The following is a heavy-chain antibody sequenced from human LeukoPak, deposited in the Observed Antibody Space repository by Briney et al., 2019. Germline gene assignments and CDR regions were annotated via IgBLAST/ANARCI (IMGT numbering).Heavy chain of an antibody. CDR3: ARGRLAGDDYHYMDV. CDR1: GGSISSSSYY. D-gene: IGHD6-19*01. CDR2: IYYSGST. Sequence: KTSETLSLTCTVSGGSISSSSYYWGWIRQPPGKGLEWIGSIYYSGSTYYNPSLKSRVTISVDTSKNQFSLKLSSVTAADTAVYYCARGRLAGDDYHYMDVWGKGATVTVSS. V-gene: IGHV4-39*07. J-gene: IGHJ6*03.